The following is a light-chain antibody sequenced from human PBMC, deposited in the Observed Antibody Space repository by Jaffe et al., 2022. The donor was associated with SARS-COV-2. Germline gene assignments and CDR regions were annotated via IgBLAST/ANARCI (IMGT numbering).Light chain of an antibody. CDR2: DAS. J-gene: IGKJ4*01. Sequence: ENVLTQSPGTLSLSPGERVILSCRASQSVSSSSLAWYQHKRGQAPRLLIYDASSRATGIPDRFSGSGSGTDFTLTISRLEPEDFAVYYCQQYGSSPLTFGGGTKVEIK. V-gene: IGKV3-20*01. CDR1: QSVSSSS. CDR3: QQYGSSPLT.